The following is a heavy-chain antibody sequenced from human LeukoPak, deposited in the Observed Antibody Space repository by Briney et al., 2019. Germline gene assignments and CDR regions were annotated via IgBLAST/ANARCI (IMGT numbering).Heavy chain of an antibody. V-gene: IGHV3-30*03. CDR3: ATVQLERRYYFDY. D-gene: IGHD1-1*01. CDR2: ISYDGSNK. CDR1: GFTFSSYG. J-gene: IGHJ4*02. Sequence: GGSLRLSCAASGFTFSSYGMHWVRQAPGKGLEWVAVISYDGSNKYYADSVKGRFTISRDNSKNTLYLQMNSLRAEDTAVYYCATVQLERRYYFDYWGQGTLVTVSS.